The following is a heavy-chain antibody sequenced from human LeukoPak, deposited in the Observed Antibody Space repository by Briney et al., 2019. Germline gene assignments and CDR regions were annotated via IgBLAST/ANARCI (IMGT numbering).Heavy chain of an antibody. Sequence: NPSETLSLTCTVSGDSMHSYYWSWIRQSPEKGLEWIGRAYSGVNAYYNPSLQSRVTISVDRSNNQFSLDLASVTAADTALYYCAREKSGTLTRAYYYIDVWGKGITVTVS. CDR2: AYSGVNA. CDR1: GDSMHSYY. D-gene: IGHD1-26*01. J-gene: IGHJ6*03. V-gene: IGHV4-4*07. CDR3: AREKSGTLTRAYYYIDV.